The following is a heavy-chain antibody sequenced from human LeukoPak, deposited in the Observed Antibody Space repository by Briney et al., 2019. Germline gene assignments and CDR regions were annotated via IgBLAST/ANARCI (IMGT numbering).Heavy chain of an antibody. D-gene: IGHD3-10*01. CDR3: AREYYYASGNYYNRIDY. V-gene: IGHV1-2*02. CDR1: EYTFTGYY. J-gene: IGHJ4*02. CDR2: INPNGGDT. Sequence: ASVKVSCKASEYTFTGYYIHWVRQAPGQGLEWMGWINPNGGDTNYAQKFQGRVTMTRDTSISTAYMALSRLKYDDTAVYYCAREYYYASGNYYNRIDYWGQGTLVTVSS.